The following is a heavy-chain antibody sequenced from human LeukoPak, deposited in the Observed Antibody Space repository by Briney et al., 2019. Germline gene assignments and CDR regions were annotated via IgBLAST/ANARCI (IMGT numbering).Heavy chain of an antibody. V-gene: IGHV4-34*01. Sequence: SETLSLTCAVCGGSFSGYYWSWIRQAPGKGLEWIGEINHSGSTNYNPSLKSRVTISVDTSKNQFSLKLSSVTAADTAVYYCARFGSGWHYFDYWGQGTLVTVSS. CDR3: ARFGSGWHYFDY. CDR1: GGSFSGYY. CDR2: INHSGST. J-gene: IGHJ4*02. D-gene: IGHD6-19*01.